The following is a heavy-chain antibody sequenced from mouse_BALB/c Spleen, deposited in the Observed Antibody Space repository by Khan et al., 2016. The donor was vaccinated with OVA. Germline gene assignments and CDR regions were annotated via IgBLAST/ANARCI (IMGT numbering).Heavy chain of an antibody. D-gene: IGHD1-1*01. CDR1: GYTFTNYW. CDR3: TSHGSTYTWFGY. V-gene: IGHV1-7*01. J-gene: IGHJ3*01. CDR2: IDPTTGYT. Sequence: VQLVESGAELAKPGASVKMSCKASGYTFTNYWMHWVKQRPGQGLEWIGYIDPTTGYTEYNQKFKDKATLTANKSSSTAYMQLSSLTSEDSAVYYCTSHGSTYTWFGYGGQGTLVTVSA.